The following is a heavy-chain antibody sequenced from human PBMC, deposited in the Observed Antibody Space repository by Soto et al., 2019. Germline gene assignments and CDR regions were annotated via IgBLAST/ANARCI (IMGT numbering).Heavy chain of an antibody. CDR1: GGSISSNSNR. J-gene: IGHJ2*01. CDR3: ARASLNAVWYFDL. V-gene: IGHV4-31*03. CDR2: ISNSGAT. Sequence: QVQLQESGPGLVKPSQTLSLTCSVSGGSISSNSNRWSWIRQHPGQGLEWIGYISNSGATYYNPSLKSRVAISADTSKNQFSLNLNSVTAADTAVYYCARASLNAVWYFDLWGRGTQVTVSS. D-gene: IGHD2-8*01.